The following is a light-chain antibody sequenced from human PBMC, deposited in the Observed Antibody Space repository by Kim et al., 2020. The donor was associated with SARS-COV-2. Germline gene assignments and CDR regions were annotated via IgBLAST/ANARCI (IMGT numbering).Light chain of an antibody. V-gene: IGLV1-51*01. CDR2: DND. CDR1: GFNIGNNY. CDR3: GTWDSRLSAVV. J-gene: IGLJ2*01. Sequence: GQKVPISCSGTGFNIGNNYVSWYRQFPGTAPKVLIYDNDKRPSGIPDRFSGSKSGTSATLGITGLQTGDEADYYCGTWDSRLSAVVFGGGTKLTVL.